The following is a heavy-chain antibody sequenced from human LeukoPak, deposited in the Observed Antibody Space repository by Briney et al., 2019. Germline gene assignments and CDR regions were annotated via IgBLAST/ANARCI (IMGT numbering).Heavy chain of an antibody. Sequence: GGSLRLSREAPGFTFRNYAMSWVRQAPGRGLEWVSAICKSGGSTFYADSVRGRFTISRDNSRNTLYLQMNSLRAEDTAVYYCAKAYAYSGSFSFDYWGQGTLVTVSS. CDR2: ICKSGGST. D-gene: IGHD1-26*01. CDR1: GFTFRNYA. J-gene: IGHJ4*02. CDR3: AKAYAYSGSFSFDY. V-gene: IGHV3-23*01.